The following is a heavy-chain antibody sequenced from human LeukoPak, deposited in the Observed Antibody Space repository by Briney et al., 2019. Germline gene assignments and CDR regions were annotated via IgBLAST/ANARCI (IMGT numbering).Heavy chain of an antibody. Sequence: PSETLSLTCTVSGGSVSSGSYYWSWIRQPPGKGLEWIGEINHSGSTNYNPSLKSRVTISVDTSKNQFSLKLSSVTAADTAVYYCASGYSYGLFDYWGQGTLVTVSS. CDR3: ASGYSYGLFDY. CDR2: INHSGST. V-gene: IGHV4-39*07. CDR1: GGSVSSGSYY. D-gene: IGHD5-18*01. J-gene: IGHJ4*02.